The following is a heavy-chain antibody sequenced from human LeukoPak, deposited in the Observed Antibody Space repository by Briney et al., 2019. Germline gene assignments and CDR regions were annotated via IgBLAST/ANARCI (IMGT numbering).Heavy chain of an antibody. CDR2: IIPIFGTA. CDR3: ARVPVEMATIDYYYYYMDV. V-gene: IGHV1-69*06. D-gene: IGHD5-24*01. CDR1: GGTFSSYA. Sequence: SVKVSCKASGGTFSSYAISWVRQAPGHGLEWMGGIIPIFGTANYAQTFQGRVTITADKSTSTAYMELSSLRSEDTAVYYCARVPVEMATIDYYYYYMDVWGKGTTVTVSS. J-gene: IGHJ6*03.